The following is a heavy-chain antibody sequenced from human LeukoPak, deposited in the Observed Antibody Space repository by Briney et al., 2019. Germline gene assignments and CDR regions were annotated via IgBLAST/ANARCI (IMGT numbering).Heavy chain of an antibody. Sequence: GESLKISCRGSGYSFTSYWIGWVRQMPGKGLEWRGIFYPGESDTSYSPYFQGPVSISAHKSISTAYLQWSSLKASEPAMYYCARQGVYYYDSSGPDYWGQGTLVTVSS. CDR2: FYPGESDT. CDR3: ARQGVYYYDSSGPDY. CDR1: GYSFTSYW. J-gene: IGHJ4*02. V-gene: IGHV5-51*01. D-gene: IGHD3-22*01.